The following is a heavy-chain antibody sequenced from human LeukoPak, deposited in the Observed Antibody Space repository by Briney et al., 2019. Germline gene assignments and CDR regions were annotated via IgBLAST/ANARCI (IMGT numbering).Heavy chain of an antibody. Sequence: PSQTLSLTCTVSGGSISSGGYYWSWIRQPPGKGLEWIGEINHSGSTNYNPSLKSRVTISVDTSKNQFSLKLSSVTAADTAVYYCARGVYYDSSASLGMDVWGQGTTVTVSS. D-gene: IGHD3-22*01. CDR1: GGSISSGGYY. CDR2: INHSGST. CDR3: ARGVYYDSSASLGMDV. J-gene: IGHJ6*02. V-gene: IGHV4-30-2*01.